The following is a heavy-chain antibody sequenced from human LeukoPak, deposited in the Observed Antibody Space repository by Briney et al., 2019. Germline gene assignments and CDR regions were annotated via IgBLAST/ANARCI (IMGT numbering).Heavy chain of an antibody. CDR2: TRNKANSYAT. Sequence: PGGSLRLYCAASGFAFSGSTMHWVRQASGQGLEWVGRTRNKANSYATAYAESVKGRFTISRDDSKNTVYLQMNSLKTEDTAVYYCTGEPNYGDYPNWGQGALVTVSS. D-gene: IGHD4-17*01. J-gene: IGHJ4*02. V-gene: IGHV3-73*01. CDR3: TGEPNYGDYPN. CDR1: GFAFSGST.